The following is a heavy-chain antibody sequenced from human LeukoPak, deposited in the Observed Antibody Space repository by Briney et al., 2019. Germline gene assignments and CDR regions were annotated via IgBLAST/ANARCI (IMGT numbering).Heavy chain of an antibody. CDR1: GGSLISGSYY. Sequence: SETLAVTCTVSGGSLISGSYYWSWIRQPAGKGLEWLGCIYTSGSTNYNPSLKTRVTISVDTSKNQFSLKLSSVTAADMAVYYCARGSRITMIVVVITPFDYWGQGTLVTVSS. CDR2: IYTSGST. V-gene: IGHV4-61*02. D-gene: IGHD3-22*01. CDR3: ARGSRITMIVVVITPFDY. J-gene: IGHJ4*02.